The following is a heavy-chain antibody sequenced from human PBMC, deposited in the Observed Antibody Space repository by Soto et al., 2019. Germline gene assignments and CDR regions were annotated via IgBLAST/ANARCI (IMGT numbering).Heavy chain of an antibody. CDR1: GYTFTSYY. J-gene: IGHJ6*02. CDR3: ARISRQGDYYYYYGMDV. CDR2: INPSGGST. D-gene: IGHD3-16*01. V-gene: IGHV1-46*03. Sequence: VASVKVSCKASGYTFTSYYMRWVRQAPGQGLEWMGIINPSGGSTSYAQKFQGRVTMTRDTSTSTVYMELSSLRSEDTAVYYCARISRQGDYYYYYGMDVWGQGTTVTVSS.